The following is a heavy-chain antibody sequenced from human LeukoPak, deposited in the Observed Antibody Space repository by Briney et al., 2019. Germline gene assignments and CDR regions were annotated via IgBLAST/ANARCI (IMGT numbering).Heavy chain of an antibody. CDR1: RGSISSSSYY. CDR2: IYYSGST. CDR3: ARLLYDGDYL. D-gene: IGHD4-17*01. Sequence: PSETLSLTCTVSRGSISSSSYYWGWIRQPPGKGLEWIGSIYYSGSTYYNPSLKSRVTISVDTSKNQFSLKLSSVTAADTAVYYCARLLYDGDYLWGQGTLVTVSS. J-gene: IGHJ5*02. V-gene: IGHV4-39*01.